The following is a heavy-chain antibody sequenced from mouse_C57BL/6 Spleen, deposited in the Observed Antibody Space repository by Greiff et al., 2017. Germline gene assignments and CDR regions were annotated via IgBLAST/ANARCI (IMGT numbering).Heavy chain of an antibody. CDR3: ARSLNLDWYFDV. V-gene: IGHV1-4*01. CDR2: INPSSGYT. CDR1: GYTFTSYT. J-gene: IGHJ1*03. Sequence: VQLQQSGAELARPGASVKMSCKASGYTFTSYTMHWVKQRPGPGLEWIGYINPSSGYTKYNQKFKDKATLTADKSSSTAYMQLSSLTSEDSAVYYCARSLNLDWYFDVWGTGTTVTVSS. D-gene: IGHD1-3*01.